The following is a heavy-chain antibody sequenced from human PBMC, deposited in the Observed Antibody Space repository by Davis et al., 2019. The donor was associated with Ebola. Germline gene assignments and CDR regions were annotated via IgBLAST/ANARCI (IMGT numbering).Heavy chain of an antibody. D-gene: IGHD3-10*01. V-gene: IGHV3-30*18. J-gene: IGHJ5*02. CDR3: ANRWCGELLCLNWFDP. Sequence: GESLKIPCAASGFTFNAYGMHWVRQAPGKGLEWVAVISYDGSNKYYADSVKCRFTISRDNSKNTLYLQMNSLRAEDTAVYYCANRWCGELLCLNWFDPWGQGTLVTVSS. CDR1: GFTFNAYG. CDR2: ISYDGSNK.